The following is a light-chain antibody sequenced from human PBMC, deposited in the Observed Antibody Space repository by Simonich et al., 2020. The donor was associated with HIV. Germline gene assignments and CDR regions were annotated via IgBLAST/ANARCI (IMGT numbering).Light chain of an antibody. J-gene: IGKJ1*01. CDR3: QQSYNWPRT. V-gene: IGKV3-15*01. CDR2: GAS. CDR1: QTISSN. Sequence: EIVMTQSPATLSVSPGERATLSCSASQTISSNLAWYQQKPGQAPRLLIYGASTRATSIPARFSGSGSGTEFTLTISSLQSEDFAVYYCQQSYNWPRTFGQGTRVEIK.